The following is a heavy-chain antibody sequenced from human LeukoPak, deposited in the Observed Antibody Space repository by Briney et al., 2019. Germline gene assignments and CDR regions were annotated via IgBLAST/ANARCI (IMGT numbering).Heavy chain of an antibody. CDR1: VFTFSSYL. Sequence: PGGALRLSCAASVFTFSSYLKSWVRQAPGRGLEWVYNIKQDGSEKYYVDSVKGRFTISRDNAKNTLYLQMHSLRAEDTAVYYCASLGRSFDYWGQGTLVTVSS. CDR3: ASLGRSFDY. CDR2: IKQDGSEK. J-gene: IGHJ4*02. V-gene: IGHV3-7*01. D-gene: IGHD7-27*01.